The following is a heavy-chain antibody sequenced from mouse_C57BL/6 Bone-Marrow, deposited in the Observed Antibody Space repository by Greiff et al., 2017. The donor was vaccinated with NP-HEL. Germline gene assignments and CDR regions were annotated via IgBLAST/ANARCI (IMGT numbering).Heavy chain of an antibody. CDR2: IRNKANGYTT. Sequence: EVKLMESGGGLVQPGGSLSLSCAASGFTFTDYYMSWVRQPPGKALEWLGFIRNKANGYTTEYSASVKGRFTISRDNSQSILYLQMNALRAEDSATYYCARSRLRRNFGDWGQGTTLTVSS. J-gene: IGHJ2*01. D-gene: IGHD2-2*01. V-gene: IGHV7-3*01. CDR1: GFTFTDYY. CDR3: ARSRLRRNFGD.